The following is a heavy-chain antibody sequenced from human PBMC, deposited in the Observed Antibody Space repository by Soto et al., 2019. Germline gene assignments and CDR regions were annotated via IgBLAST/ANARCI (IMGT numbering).Heavy chain of an antibody. CDR1: GGSFSGYY. V-gene: IGHV4-34*01. CDR2: IKHSGST. Sequence: SETLSLTSAVYGGSFSGYYCGLICQHPGKGLEWIGEIKHSGSTNYNPSLKSRVTISVDTSKNQFSLKLSSVPAADTAVYYCARGNLHSSASFDYWGQGTLVTVSS. CDR3: ARGNLHSSASFDY. D-gene: IGHD3-22*01. J-gene: IGHJ4*02.